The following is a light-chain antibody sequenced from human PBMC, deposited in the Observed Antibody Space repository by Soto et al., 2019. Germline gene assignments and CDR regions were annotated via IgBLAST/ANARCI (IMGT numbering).Light chain of an antibody. J-gene: IGKJ1*01. CDR3: QQYKSYLRP. Sequence: TPTTQSPSTLSASVGDRVPITCRASQTISSWLAWYQQKPGKAPKLLIYAASTLESGVSSRFSGRGSGTEFTLTINSLQPEDFATYYCQQYKSYLRPLGQVAKVAIK. V-gene: IGKV1-5*01. CDR2: AAS. CDR1: QTISSW.